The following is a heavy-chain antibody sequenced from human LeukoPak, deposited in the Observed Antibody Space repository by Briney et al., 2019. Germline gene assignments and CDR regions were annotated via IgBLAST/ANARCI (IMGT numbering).Heavy chain of an antibody. CDR3: ARTTSELWSDTYYFDY. CDR2: IHTSGST. J-gene: IGHJ4*02. V-gene: IGHV4-4*07. D-gene: IGHD5-18*01. Sequence: SETLSLTCIVSGGSISSYYWSWIRQPAGKGPEWIGQIHTSGSTNYNPSLKSRVAMSVDTSKNQFSLKLSSVTAADTAVYYCARTTSELWSDTYYFDYWGQGTLVTVSS. CDR1: GGSISSYY.